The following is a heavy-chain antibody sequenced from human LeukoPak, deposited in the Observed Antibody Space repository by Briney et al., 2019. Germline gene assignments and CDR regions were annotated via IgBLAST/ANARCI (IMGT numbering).Heavy chain of an antibody. V-gene: IGHV3-66*01. Sequence: GGSLRLSCAASGFTVSSNYMSWVRQAPGKGLEWVSVIYSGGSTYYADSVKGRFTISRDNSKNTLYLQMNSLRAEDTAVYYCARDRVNDYGDYGDYWGQGTLVTVSS. CDR2: IYSGGST. J-gene: IGHJ4*02. CDR3: ARDRVNDYGDYGDY. D-gene: IGHD4-17*01. CDR1: GFTVSSNY.